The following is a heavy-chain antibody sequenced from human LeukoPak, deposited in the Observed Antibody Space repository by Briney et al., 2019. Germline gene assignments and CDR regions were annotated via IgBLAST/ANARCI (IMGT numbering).Heavy chain of an antibody. CDR2: IYYSGST. D-gene: IGHD7-27*01. J-gene: IGHJ6*02. CDR3: ARNWGAAGWDNYNGMDV. V-gene: IGHV4-30-4*01. CDR1: GGSMNNRDYY. Sequence: PSETLSLTCTVSGGSMNNRDYYWSWIRQPPGKGLEWIGYIYYSGSTYYNPSLKSRMTISEDTPKNQFYLKLTPATAADTAVYYCARNWGAAGWDNYNGMDVWGQGTTVIVSS.